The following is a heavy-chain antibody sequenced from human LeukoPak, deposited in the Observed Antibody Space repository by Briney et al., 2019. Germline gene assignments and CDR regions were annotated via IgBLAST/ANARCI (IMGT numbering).Heavy chain of an antibody. D-gene: IGHD3-16*01. CDR3: AGRRVLDASFDY. CDR1: GFTVSGNY. Sequence: PGGSLRLSCAASGFTVSGNYMSWVRQAPGKGLEWVSVIYSSDNTYYIDSEKGRFTISRDNSKNTLYLQMNSLRAEDTAVYYCAGRRVLDASFDYWGQGTLVTVSS. V-gene: IGHV3-66*02. CDR2: IYSSDNT. J-gene: IGHJ4*02.